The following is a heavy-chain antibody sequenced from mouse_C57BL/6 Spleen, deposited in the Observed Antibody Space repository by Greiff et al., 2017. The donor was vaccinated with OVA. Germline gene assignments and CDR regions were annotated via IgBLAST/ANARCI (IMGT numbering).Heavy chain of an antibody. CDR1: GFTFSDYY. J-gene: IGHJ1*03. CDR3: ARQGDYDGYFDV. CDR2: ISNGGGST. Sequence: EVQVVESGGGLVQPGGSLKLSCAASGFTFSDYYMYWVRQTPEKRLEWVAYISNGGGSTYYPDTVKGRFTISRDNAKNTLYLQMSRLKSEDTAMYYCARQGDYDGYFDVWGTGTTVTVSS. V-gene: IGHV5-12*01. D-gene: IGHD2-4*01.